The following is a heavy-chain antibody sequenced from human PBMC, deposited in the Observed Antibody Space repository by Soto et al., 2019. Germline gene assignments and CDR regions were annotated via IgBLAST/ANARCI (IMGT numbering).Heavy chain of an antibody. Sequence: VQLVESGGGLVQPGGSLRLTCAVSGFTFSGSWMSWVRQAPGKGLEWVANVNQDGSDKNYVDSVKGRFTISRDNAKNSLFLQRNGLGVGGAAVFYCVGGGGNFDYWGQGSLVTVSS. V-gene: IGHV3-7*04. D-gene: IGHD3-16*01. CDR1: GFTFSGSW. CDR3: VGGGGNFDY. CDR2: VNQDGSDK. J-gene: IGHJ4*02.